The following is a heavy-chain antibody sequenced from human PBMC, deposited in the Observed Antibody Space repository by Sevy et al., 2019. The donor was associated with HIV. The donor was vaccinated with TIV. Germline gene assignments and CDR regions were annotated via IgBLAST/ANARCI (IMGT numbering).Heavy chain of an antibody. Sequence: GGSLSLSCEAFGFAFSDYAMHWVRQVPGKGLEWLAVVSYDGSNTSYADSVKGRFTVSRDNSKNTLYLQMNSLRRDDTAVFYCARFPPQRAFDIWGQGTTVTVSS. CDR3: ARFPPQRAFDI. CDR2: VSYDGSNT. V-gene: IGHV3-30-3*01. CDR1: GFAFSDYA. J-gene: IGHJ3*02.